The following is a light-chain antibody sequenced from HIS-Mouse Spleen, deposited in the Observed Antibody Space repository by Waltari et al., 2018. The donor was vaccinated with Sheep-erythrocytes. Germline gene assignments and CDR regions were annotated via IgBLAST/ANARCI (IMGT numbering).Light chain of an antibody. J-gene: IGLJ3*02. V-gene: IGLV2-8*01. CDR1: SSDVGGYNY. CDR2: EVS. Sequence: QSALTQPRSVSGSPGQSVTISCTGTSSDVGGYNYVSWYQQHPGKAPKLMIYEVSNRPSGFLDRFPGSKSGNTASLTVAGLQAEDEADYYCSSYAGSNNWVFGGGTKLTVL. CDR3: SSYAGSNNWV.